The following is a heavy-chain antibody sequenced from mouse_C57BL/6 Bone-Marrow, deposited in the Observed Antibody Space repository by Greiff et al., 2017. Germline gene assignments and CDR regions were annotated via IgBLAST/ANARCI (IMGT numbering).Heavy chain of an antibody. CDR3: ARGWLRFAY. J-gene: IGHJ3*01. V-gene: IGHV1-76*01. CDR2: IYPGSGNT. CDR1: GYTFTDYY. Sequence: QVQLQQSGAELVRPGASVKLSCKASGYTFTDYYINWVKQRPGQGLEWIARIYPGSGNTYYNEKFKGKATLTAEKASSTAYLQLSSLTSAASAVYFCARGWLRFAYWGQGTLVTVSA. D-gene: IGHD2-3*01.